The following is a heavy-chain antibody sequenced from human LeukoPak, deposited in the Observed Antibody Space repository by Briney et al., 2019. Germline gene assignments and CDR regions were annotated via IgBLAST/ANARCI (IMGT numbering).Heavy chain of an antibody. Sequence: AGRCLRLSCAAAEFTFSSSWMSWVRQAPGKGLEWVANTKVDGGEKYYVGSVKGRFIISRDNARNSLYLQMSSLRAEDTAVYYCARWDRVAAAGRTEYFQHWGQGTLVTVSS. D-gene: IGHD6-13*01. V-gene: IGHV3-7*04. CDR2: TKVDGGEK. CDR3: ARWDRVAAAGRTEYFQH. CDR1: EFTFSSSW. J-gene: IGHJ1*01.